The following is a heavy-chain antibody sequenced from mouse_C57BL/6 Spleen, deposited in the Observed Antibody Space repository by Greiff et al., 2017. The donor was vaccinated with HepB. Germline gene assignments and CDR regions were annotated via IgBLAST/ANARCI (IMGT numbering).Heavy chain of an antibody. CDR2: ISDGGSYT. CDR3: ARGAWYFDY. Sequence: EVKLEESGGGLVKPGGSLKLSCAASGFTFSSYAMSWVRQTPEKRLEWVATISDGGSYTYYPDNVKGRFTISRDNAKNNLYLQMSHLKSEDTAMYYCARGAWYFDYWGQGTTLTVSS. V-gene: IGHV5-4*03. CDR1: GFTFSSYA. J-gene: IGHJ2*01.